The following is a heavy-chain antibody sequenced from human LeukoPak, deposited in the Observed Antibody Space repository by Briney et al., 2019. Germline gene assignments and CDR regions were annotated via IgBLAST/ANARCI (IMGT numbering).Heavy chain of an antibody. CDR3: ARDITIFGVVISWFDL. CDR1: GYTFTSYG. V-gene: IGHV1-18*01. Sequence: ASVKVSCKASGYTFTSYGISWVRQAPGQGLEWMGWISAYNGNTNYAQKLQGRVTMTTDTSTSTAYMEPRSLRSDDTAVYYCARDITIFGVVISWFDLWGQGTLVTVSS. CDR2: ISAYNGNT. J-gene: IGHJ5*02. D-gene: IGHD3-3*01.